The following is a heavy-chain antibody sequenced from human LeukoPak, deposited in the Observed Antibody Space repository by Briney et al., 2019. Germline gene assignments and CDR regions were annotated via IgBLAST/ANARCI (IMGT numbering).Heavy chain of an antibody. V-gene: IGHV3-20*04. CDR3: ARVLYYYDSSGYFDY. CDR1: GFTFDDYG. J-gene: IGHJ4*02. CDR2: INWNGGST. D-gene: IGHD3-22*01. Sequence: RAGGSLRLSCAASGFTFDDYGMSWVRQAPGKGLEWVSGINWNGGSTGYADSVKGRFTISRDNAKNSLYLQMNSLRAEDTALYYCARVLYYYDSSGYFDYWGQGTPVTVSS.